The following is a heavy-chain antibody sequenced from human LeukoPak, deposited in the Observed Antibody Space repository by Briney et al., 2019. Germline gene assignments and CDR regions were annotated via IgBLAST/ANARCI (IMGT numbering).Heavy chain of an antibody. CDR1: GYTFSNYD. Sequence: GASVKVSCKASGYTFSNYDINWVRQAPGQGLEWMGWISTHNGNTNYAQILQGRVTMTTDRSTSTAYMELRSLRSDDTAVYYCARDVAFYYYMDVWGKGTTVTVSS. CDR3: ARDVAFYYYMDV. CDR2: ISTHNGNT. J-gene: IGHJ6*03. V-gene: IGHV1-18*01.